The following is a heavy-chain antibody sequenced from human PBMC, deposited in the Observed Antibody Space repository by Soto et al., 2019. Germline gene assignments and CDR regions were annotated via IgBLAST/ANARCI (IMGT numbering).Heavy chain of an antibody. J-gene: IGHJ6*02. CDR1: GFDFNNFA. Sequence: GGSLRLSCIASGFDFNNFAMNWVRQAPGKGLEWVSGISSSGGSTAYGDSVKGRFTISRDNSKNTLYLQMNSLRADDAAVYFCAKGHDFWTTYSYYYGMYVWGQGTTVTVSS. CDR3: AKGHDFWTTYSYYYGMYV. CDR2: ISSSGGST. V-gene: IGHV3-23*01. D-gene: IGHD3-3*01.